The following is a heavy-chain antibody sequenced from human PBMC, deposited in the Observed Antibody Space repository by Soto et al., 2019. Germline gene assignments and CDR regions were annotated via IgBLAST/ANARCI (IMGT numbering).Heavy chain of an antibody. J-gene: IGHJ6*02. Sequence: SVKVSCKASGFTFTSSAVQWVRQARGQRLEWIGWIVVGSGNTNYAQKFQERVTITRNMSTSTAYMELSSLRSEDTAVYYCAAEYYDSSGYVPYYGMDVWGQGTTVTVSS. CDR2: IVVGSGNT. CDR1: GFTFTSSA. CDR3: AAEYYDSSGYVPYYGMDV. V-gene: IGHV1-58*01. D-gene: IGHD3-22*01.